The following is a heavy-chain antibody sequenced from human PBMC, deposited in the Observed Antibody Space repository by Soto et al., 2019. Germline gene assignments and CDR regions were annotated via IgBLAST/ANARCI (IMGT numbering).Heavy chain of an antibody. Sequence: PSETLSLTCAVSGGSMNSNDWWTWVCQSPGKGLEWIGEIKLSGSINYNPSLKSRVTMSIDESQHQFSLSLTSVTAADTAVYFCSRMTTVTNEEYYYGMDVWGQGTTVTVSS. CDR2: IKLSGSI. CDR1: GGSMNSNDW. V-gene: IGHV4-4*02. CDR3: SRMTTVTNEEYYYGMDV. J-gene: IGHJ6*02. D-gene: IGHD4-17*01.